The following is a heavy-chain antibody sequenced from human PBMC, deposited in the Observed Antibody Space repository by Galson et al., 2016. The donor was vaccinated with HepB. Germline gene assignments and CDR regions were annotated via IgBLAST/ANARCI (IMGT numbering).Heavy chain of an antibody. CDR1: GFTSEFTAEFSFGSYP. CDR3: AREGYSSGHCGAFDI. J-gene: IGHJ3*02. V-gene: IGHV3-23*01. CDR2: INSIGDFT. D-gene: IGHD6-19*01. Sequence: SLRLSCAASGFTSEFTAEFSFGSYPMTWVRQAPGKGLEWVSTINSIGDFTHYADSVKGRLTISRDNSKNTLYLQMNRLRADDTALYFCAREGYSSGHCGAFDIWGRGTVVAVSS.